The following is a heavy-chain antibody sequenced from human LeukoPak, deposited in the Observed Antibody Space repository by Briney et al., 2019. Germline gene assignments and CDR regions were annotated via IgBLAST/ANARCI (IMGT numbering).Heavy chain of an antibody. Sequence: SETLSLTCTVSGGSISSYYWSWIRQPPGKGLEWIGYIYYSGSTNYNPSLKSRVTISVDTSKNQFSLKLSSVTAADTAVYYCARDRNGYSYGPYNWFDPWGQGTLVTVSS. D-gene: IGHD5-18*01. CDR3: ARDRNGYSYGPYNWFDP. V-gene: IGHV4-59*01. J-gene: IGHJ5*02. CDR1: GGSISSYY. CDR2: IYYSGST.